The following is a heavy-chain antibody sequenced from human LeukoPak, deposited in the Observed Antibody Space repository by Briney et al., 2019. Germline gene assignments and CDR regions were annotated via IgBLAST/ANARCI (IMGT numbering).Heavy chain of an antibody. CDR2: ISGSGGST. CDR1: GFTFSSYA. D-gene: IGHD7-27*01. J-gene: IGHJ4*02. V-gene: IGHV3-23*01. Sequence: GGSLRLSCAASGFTFSSYAMSWVRQGPGKGLEWVSAISGSGGSTYYADSVKGRFTISRDNSKNTLYLQMNSLRAEDTAVYYCAKAKTGDLYYFDYWGQGTLVTVSS. CDR3: AKAKTGDLYYFDY.